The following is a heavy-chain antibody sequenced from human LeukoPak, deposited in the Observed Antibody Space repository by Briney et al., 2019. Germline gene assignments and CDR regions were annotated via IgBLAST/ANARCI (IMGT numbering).Heavy chain of an antibody. CDR1: GYTFTSYY. D-gene: IGHD6-19*01. Sequence: ASVKVSCKASGYTFTSYYMHWVRQAPGEGLEWMGIINPTGGSTSYAQKFQGRVTMTRDTSTSTVYMELSSLRSEDTAVYYCARGIAVAVYYYYYYMDVWGKGTTVTVSS. CDR3: ARGIAVAVYYYYYYMDV. V-gene: IGHV1-46*01. CDR2: INPTGGST. J-gene: IGHJ6*03.